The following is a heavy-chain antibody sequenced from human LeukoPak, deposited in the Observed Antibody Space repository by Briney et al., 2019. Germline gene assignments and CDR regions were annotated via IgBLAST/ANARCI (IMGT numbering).Heavy chain of an antibody. CDR3: ARAKRYSVKYYRGAFDI. CDR1: GYTFTNYW. Sequence: GESLKISCQGSGYTFTNYWIGWVRQLPGKGLGWMGILFPGDSDTMYSPSFEGQVTISVDKSVSTALLQWRSLKASDTAIYFCARAKRYSVKYYRGAFDIWGPGTMVSVSS. D-gene: IGHD1-26*01. CDR2: LFPGDSDT. V-gene: IGHV5-51*01. J-gene: IGHJ3*02.